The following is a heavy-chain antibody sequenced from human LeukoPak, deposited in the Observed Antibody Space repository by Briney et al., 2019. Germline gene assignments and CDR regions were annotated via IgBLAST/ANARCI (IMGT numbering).Heavy chain of an antibody. Sequence: GGSLRLSCAASGLTFSSYSMNWVRQAPGKGLEWVSYISSSSSTIYYADSVKGRFTISRDNAKNSLYLQMNSLRDEDTAVYYCARDEVLEWSPAFDIWGQGTMVTVSS. CDR1: GLTFSSYS. J-gene: IGHJ3*02. D-gene: IGHD3-3*01. V-gene: IGHV3-48*02. CDR2: ISSSSSTI. CDR3: ARDEVLEWSPAFDI.